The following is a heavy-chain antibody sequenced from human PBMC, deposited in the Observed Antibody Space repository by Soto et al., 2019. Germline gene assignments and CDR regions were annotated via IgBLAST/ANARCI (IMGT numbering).Heavy chain of an antibody. D-gene: IGHD2-21*02. Sequence: QVQLVQSGAEEKKPGASVKVSCKASGYTFTSYAMHWVRQAPGQRLEWMGWINAGNGNTKYSQKFQSRVPITRDTSASPAYMERSSLRSEDTAVYYCARSIVVVTALDYWGQGTLVTVSS. J-gene: IGHJ4*02. CDR3: ARSIVVVTALDY. V-gene: IGHV1-3*05. CDR2: INAGNGNT. CDR1: GYTFTSYA.